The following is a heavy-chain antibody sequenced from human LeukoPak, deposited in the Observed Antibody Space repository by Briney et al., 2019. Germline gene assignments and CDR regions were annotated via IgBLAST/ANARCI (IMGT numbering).Heavy chain of an antibody. D-gene: IGHD2-15*01. CDR3: ARSYCSGGSCYVSDY. V-gene: IGHV1-2*06. CDR2: INPNSGGT. Sequence: ASVKVSCKASGYTFTGYYMHWVRQAPGQGLEWMGRINPNSGGTNYAQKFQGRVTMTRDTSISTAYMELSRLRSDDTAVYYCARSYCSGGSCYVSDYWRQGTLVTVSS. J-gene: IGHJ4*02. CDR1: GYTFTGYY.